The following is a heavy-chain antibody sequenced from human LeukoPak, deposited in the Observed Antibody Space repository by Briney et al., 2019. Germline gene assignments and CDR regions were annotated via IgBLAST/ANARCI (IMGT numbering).Heavy chain of an antibody. CDR3: ARLWLLSYYFDY. CDR1: GGSISSGGYS. J-gene: IGHJ4*02. V-gene: IGHV4-30-2*01. CDR2: IYHSGST. Sequence: SETLSLTCTVSGGSISSGGYSWSWIRQPPGKGLEWIGYIYHSGSTYYNPSLKSRVTISVDRSKNQFSLKLSSVTAADTAVYYCARLWLLSYYFDYWGQGTLVTVSS. D-gene: IGHD4-23*01.